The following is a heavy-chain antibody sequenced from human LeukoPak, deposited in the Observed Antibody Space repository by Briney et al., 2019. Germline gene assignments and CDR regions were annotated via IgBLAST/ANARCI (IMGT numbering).Heavy chain of an antibody. CDR3: ARQRPSSSLPVRALDI. CDR2: IYPGDSDT. CDR1: GYSFTSYW. D-gene: IGHD6-6*01. V-gene: IGHV5-51*01. J-gene: IGHJ3*02. Sequence: GESLKISCKGSGYSFTSYWIGWVRQMPGKGLEWMGIIYPGDSDTRYSPSFQGQVTISADKSISTAYLQWSSLKASDTAMYYCARQRPSSSLPVRALDIWGQGTMVTVSS.